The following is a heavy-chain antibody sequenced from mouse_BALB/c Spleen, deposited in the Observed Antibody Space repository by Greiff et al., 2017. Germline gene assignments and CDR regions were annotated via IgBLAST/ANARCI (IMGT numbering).Heavy chain of an antibody. J-gene: IGHJ4*01. CDR2: IWSGGST. D-gene: IGHD1-1*01. V-gene: IGHV2-4-1*01. CDR1: GFSLTSYG. CDR3: ARWGYYGSSPYAMDY. Sequence: VKLMESGPGLVQPSQSLSITCTVSGFSLTSYGVHWVRQSPGKGLEWLGVIWSGGSTDYNAAFISRLSISKDNSKSQVFFKMNSLQADDTAIYYCARWGYYGSSPYAMDYWGQGTSVTVSS.